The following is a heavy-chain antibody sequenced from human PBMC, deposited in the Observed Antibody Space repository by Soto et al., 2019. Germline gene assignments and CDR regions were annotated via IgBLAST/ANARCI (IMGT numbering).Heavy chain of an antibody. CDR2: ISYDGTNK. Sequence: QVQLVESGGGVVQPGRSLRVSCAASGFTFSSFAVHWVRQAPGKGLEWVAVISYDGTNKYYTDSVKGRFSISRDNNKTTVYLQMNSLRPDDTAIYYCAGAYPEVGSNYCDYWGRGTLVAVSA. V-gene: IGHV3-30-3*01. J-gene: IGHJ4*02. CDR1: GFTFSSFA. CDR3: AGAYPEVGSNYCDY. D-gene: IGHD1-26*01.